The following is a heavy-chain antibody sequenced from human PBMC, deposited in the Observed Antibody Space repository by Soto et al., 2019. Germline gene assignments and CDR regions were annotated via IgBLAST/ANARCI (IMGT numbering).Heavy chain of an antibody. V-gene: IGHV3-30-3*01. J-gene: IGHJ4*02. D-gene: IGHD1-26*01. CDR3: AREGGYRAIDY. Sequence: QVQLVESGGGVVQPGRSLRLSCAASGFTFSSYAMHWVRQAPGKGLEWVAVISYDGSNKYYADSVKGRFTISRDNSKNTLYLQMNSLRAEDTAVYYCAREGGYRAIDYWGQGTLVTVSS. CDR1: GFTFSSYA. CDR2: ISYDGSNK.